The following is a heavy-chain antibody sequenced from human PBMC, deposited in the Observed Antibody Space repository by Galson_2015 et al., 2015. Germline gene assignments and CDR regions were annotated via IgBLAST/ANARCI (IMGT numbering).Heavy chain of an antibody. D-gene: IGHD4-11*01. Sequence: SLRLSCAASGFTFSDHYMDWVRQAPGKGLEWVGRTRNKANSYTTEYAVSVKGRFTISRDDSKNSLYLQMNSLKTEDTAVYYCARVTTRKGFDYWGQGTLVTVSS. CDR1: GFTFSDHY. J-gene: IGHJ4*02. CDR2: TRNKANSYTT. V-gene: IGHV3-72*01. CDR3: ARVTTRKGFDY.